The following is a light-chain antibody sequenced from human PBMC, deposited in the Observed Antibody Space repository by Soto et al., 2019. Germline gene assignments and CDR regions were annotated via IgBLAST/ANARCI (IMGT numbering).Light chain of an antibody. V-gene: IGKV3-15*01. CDR3: QQYNNWPIT. Sequence: EIVMTQSPATLSVSPGERATLSCRASQSVSSNLAWYQQKAGQAPRILIYGASTRATGIPARFSGSGSGTEFTLTISSLASEDFAVYYCQQYNNWPITFGQGTRLEIK. CDR1: QSVSSN. J-gene: IGKJ5*01. CDR2: GAS.